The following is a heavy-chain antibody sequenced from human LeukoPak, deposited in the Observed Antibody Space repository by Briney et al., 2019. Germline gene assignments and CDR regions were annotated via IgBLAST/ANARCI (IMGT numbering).Heavy chain of an antibody. D-gene: IGHD3-10*01. CDR3: ARGSGTTGEVKFDP. V-gene: IGHV4-4*07. J-gene: IGHJ5*02. CDR1: GDSISRYY. Sequence: SETLSLTCTVSGDSISRYYWSWIRQPAGKGLEWIGRIYNGGIITYNPSLKSRVTMSIDTSNNQFSLRLRFVTAADTAVHYCARGSGTTGEVKFDPWGQGTLVTVSS. CDR2: IYNGGII.